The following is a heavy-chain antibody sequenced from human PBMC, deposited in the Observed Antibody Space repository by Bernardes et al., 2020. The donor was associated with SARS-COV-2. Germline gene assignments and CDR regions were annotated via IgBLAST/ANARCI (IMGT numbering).Heavy chain of an antibody. V-gene: IGHV4-59*01. CDR3: ARAAGYGYYYYYYYGMDV. J-gene: IGHJ6*02. CDR1: GGSISSYY. Sequence: LSLTCTVSGGSISSYYWSWIRQPPVKGLEWIGYISYSGSTNYNPSLKSRVTISVDTSKNQFSLKLSSVTAADTAVYYCARAAGYGYYYYYYYGMDVWGQGTTVTVSS. D-gene: IGHD5-18*01. CDR2: ISYSGST.